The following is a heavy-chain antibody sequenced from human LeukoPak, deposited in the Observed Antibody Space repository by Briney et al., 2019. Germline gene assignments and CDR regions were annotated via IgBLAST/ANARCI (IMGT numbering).Heavy chain of an antibody. Sequence: GSLRLSCAASGFTVSSNYMSWVRQAPGKGLEWVSVIYSGGSTYYADSVKGRFTISRDNSKNTLYLQMNSLRAEDTAVYYCARDGKFGEYNWFDPWGQGTLVTVSS. V-gene: IGHV3-53*01. CDR1: GFTVSSNY. CDR2: IYSGGST. D-gene: IGHD3-10*01. J-gene: IGHJ5*02. CDR3: ARDGKFGEYNWFDP.